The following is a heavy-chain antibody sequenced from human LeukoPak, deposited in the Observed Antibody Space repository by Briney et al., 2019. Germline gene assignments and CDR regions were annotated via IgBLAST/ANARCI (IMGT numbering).Heavy chain of an antibody. Sequence: ASVKVSCKASGYTFTSYYMHWVRQAPGQGLEWMGIINPSGGGTNYAQKFQGRVTMTRDTSISTAYMELSSLRSEDTAVYYCARSTYYDILTGYYNYFDYWGQGTLVTVSS. D-gene: IGHD3-9*01. CDR2: INPSGGGT. CDR1: GYTFTSYY. J-gene: IGHJ4*02. CDR3: ARSTYYDILTGYYNYFDY. V-gene: IGHV1-46*01.